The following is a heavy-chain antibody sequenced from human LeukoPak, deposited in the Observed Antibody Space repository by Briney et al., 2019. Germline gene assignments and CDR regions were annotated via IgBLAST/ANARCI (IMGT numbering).Heavy chain of an antibody. CDR3: ARGAIFGVTTKGYGMDA. CDR2: MNPNSGGT. V-gene: IGHV1-8*01. Sequence: ASVKVSCKASGYTFTIYDINWVRQAPGQGLEWVGWMNPNSGGTVYAQNFQGRVTMTRDTSIGTAYMDLNSLRSEDTAVYYCARGAIFGVTTKGYGMDAWGQGTTVTVSS. J-gene: IGHJ6*02. D-gene: IGHD3-3*01. CDR1: GYTFTIYD.